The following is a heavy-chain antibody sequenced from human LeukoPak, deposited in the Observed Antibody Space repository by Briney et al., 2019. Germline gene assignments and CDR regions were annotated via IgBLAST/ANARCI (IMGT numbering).Heavy chain of an antibody. CDR2: IYSGGTT. CDR1: GFTVNSNH. J-gene: IGHJ3*01. Sequence: PGGSLRLSCAASGFTVNSNHMSWVRQAPGKGLKWVSIIYSGGTTYYADSVKGRFTISRDNSNNSLYLQMNSLRAEDTAVYYCARDADYGGSPDAFDVWGRGTIVAVSS. CDR3: ARDADYGGSPDAFDV. D-gene: IGHD4-23*01. V-gene: IGHV3-53*01.